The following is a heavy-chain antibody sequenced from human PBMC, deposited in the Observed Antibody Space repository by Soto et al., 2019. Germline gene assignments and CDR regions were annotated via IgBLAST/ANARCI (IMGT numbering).Heavy chain of an antibody. D-gene: IGHD2-8*02. V-gene: IGHV1-69*13. CDR2: IIPILTTP. CDR1: GGTFSIYG. J-gene: IGHJ6*02. Sequence: SVKVSCKASGGTFSIYGFSWVRQAPGQGPEWIGGIIPILTTPNYAQKFRGRVTIVADESTTTVYMELSSLKFEDTAVYYCATSVGIAPTGEDGMDVWGQGTPLTVSS. CDR3: ATSVGIAPTGEDGMDV.